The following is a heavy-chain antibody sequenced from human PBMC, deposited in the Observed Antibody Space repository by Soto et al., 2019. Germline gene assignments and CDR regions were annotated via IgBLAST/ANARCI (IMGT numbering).Heavy chain of an antibody. CDR1: GYTFTSYG. Sequence: QVQLVQSGAEVKKPGASVKVSCKASGYTFTSYGISWVRQAPGQGLEWMGWISAYNGNTNYAQKLQGRITMTTDKSTITVYMTLRSLRYDETAGYYWARCRTGTPYYYFGTAVWGQGITVTLSS. D-gene: IGHD1-7*01. CDR3: ARCRTGTPYYYFGTAV. V-gene: IGHV1-18*01. CDR2: ISAYNGNT. J-gene: IGHJ6*01.